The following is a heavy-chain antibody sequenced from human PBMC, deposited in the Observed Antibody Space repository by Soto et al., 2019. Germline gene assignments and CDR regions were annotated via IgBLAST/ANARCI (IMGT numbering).Heavy chain of an antibody. V-gene: IGHV1-69*01. D-gene: IGHD3-10*01. CDR2: IIPIFGTA. Sequence: QVQLVQSGAEVKKPGSSVKVSCKASGGTFSSYAISWVRQAPGQGLEWMGGIIPIFGTANYAQKFQGRVTITADESTRTANWGLGSWRSEETAGNYGAGLGKPYYGGGWGNWFAPGGKGTLVTVSS. CDR3: AGLGKPYYGGGWGNWFAP. J-gene: IGHJ5*02. CDR1: GGTFSSYA.